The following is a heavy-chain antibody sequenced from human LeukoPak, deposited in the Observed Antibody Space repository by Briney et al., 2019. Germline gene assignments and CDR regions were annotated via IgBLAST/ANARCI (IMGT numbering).Heavy chain of an antibody. Sequence: GGSLRLSCAASGFTFSSYGMHWVRQAPGRGLEWVAFIRYDGSNKYYADSVKGRFTISRDNSKNTLYLQMNSLRAEDTAVYYCAKAAVGGTYYYYYMDVWGKGTTVTVSS. J-gene: IGHJ6*03. CDR1: GFTFSSYG. CDR2: IRYDGSNK. D-gene: IGHD1-26*01. V-gene: IGHV3-30*02. CDR3: AKAAVGGTYYYYYMDV.